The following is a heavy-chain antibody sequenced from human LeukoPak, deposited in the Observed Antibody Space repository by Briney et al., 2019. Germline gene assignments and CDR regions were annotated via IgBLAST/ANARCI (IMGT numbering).Heavy chain of an antibody. V-gene: IGHV4-59*01. CDR2: IYYSGST. Sequence: SETLSLTCTVSGASISSYYWNWIRQPPGKGLEWIGYIYYSGSTNYNPSLKSRVTISVDTSKNQFSLKLSSVTAADTAVYYCARDRGGTHLDAFDIWGQGTMVTVSS. CDR3: ARDRGGTHLDAFDI. J-gene: IGHJ3*02. D-gene: IGHD1-1*01. CDR1: GASISSYY.